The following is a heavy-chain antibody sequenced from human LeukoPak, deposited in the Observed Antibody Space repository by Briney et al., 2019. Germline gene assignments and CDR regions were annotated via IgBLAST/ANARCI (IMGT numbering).Heavy chain of an antibody. J-gene: IGHJ6*04. Sequence: ASVKVSCKASGYTFTSYGISWVRQAPGQGLEWMGWISAYNGNTNYAQKLQGRVTMTTDTPTSTAYMELRSLRSDDTAVYYCARIRRIAAAGKGYYYYGMDVWGKGTTVTVSS. CDR2: ISAYNGNT. CDR1: GYTFTSYG. V-gene: IGHV1-18*04. D-gene: IGHD6-13*01. CDR3: ARIRRIAAAGKGYYYYGMDV.